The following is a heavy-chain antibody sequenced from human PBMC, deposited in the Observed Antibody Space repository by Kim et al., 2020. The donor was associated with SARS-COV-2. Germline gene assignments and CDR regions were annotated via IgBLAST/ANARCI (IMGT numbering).Heavy chain of an antibody. J-gene: IGHJ4*02. CDR1: GGSISSGGYS. D-gene: IGHD3-10*01. CDR3: ARATYGSGSLFDY. CDR2: IYHSGST. V-gene: IGHV4-30-2*01. Sequence: SETLSLTCAVSGGSISSGGYSWSWIRQPPGKGLEWIGYIYHSGSTYYNPSLKSRVTISVDRSKNQFSLKLSSVTAADTAVYYCARATYGSGSLFDYWGQG.